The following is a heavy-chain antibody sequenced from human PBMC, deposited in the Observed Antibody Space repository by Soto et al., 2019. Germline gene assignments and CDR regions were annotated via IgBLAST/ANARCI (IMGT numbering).Heavy chain of an antibody. CDR3: ARRRSGPGDPFYI. J-gene: IGHJ3*02. Sequence: SQTLSLTCAISGDSVFSNRAAWNWIRQSPSRGLEWLGRTFYRSKWYNDYAVSVRSRLTINPDTSKNQFSLQLTSVTPEDTAVYYCARRRSGPGDPFYIWGQGTVVTVSS. CDR1: GDSVFSNRAA. V-gene: IGHV6-1*01. CDR2: TFYRSKWYN.